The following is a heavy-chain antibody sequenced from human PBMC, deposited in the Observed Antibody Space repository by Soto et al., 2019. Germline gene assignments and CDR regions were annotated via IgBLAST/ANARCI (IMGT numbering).Heavy chain of an antibody. J-gene: IGHJ4*02. CDR2: IYYSGST. D-gene: IGHD3-22*01. Sequence: SGTLSLTCTVSGGSISSYYWSWIRQPPGKGLEWIGDIYYSGSTNYNPSLKSRVTIAVDTSKNQFSLKLSSVTAADTAVYYCARVRDSSGYYYFDYWGQGTLVTVSS. V-gene: IGHV4-59*01. CDR3: ARVRDSSGYYYFDY. CDR1: GGSISSYY.